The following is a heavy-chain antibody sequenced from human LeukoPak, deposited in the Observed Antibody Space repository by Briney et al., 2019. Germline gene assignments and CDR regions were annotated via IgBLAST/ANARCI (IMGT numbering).Heavy chain of an antibody. V-gene: IGHV1-69*13. J-gene: IGHJ4*02. CDR2: IIPIFGTA. CDR3: ARVGMVQGVMPEYYFDY. D-gene: IGHD3-10*01. Sequence: SVKVSCKASGGTFSSYAISWVRQAPGQGLEWMGGIIPIFGTANYAQKFQGRVTITADESTSTAYMELSSLRSEDTAVYYCARVGMVQGVMPEYYFDYWGQGTLVTVSS. CDR1: GGTFSSYA.